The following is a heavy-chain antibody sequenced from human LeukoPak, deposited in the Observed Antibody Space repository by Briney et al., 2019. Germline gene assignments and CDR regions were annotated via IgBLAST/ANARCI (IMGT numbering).Heavy chain of an antibody. J-gene: IGHJ3*01. Sequence: PGGSLRLSCAASGFTFSSYSMNWVRQAPGKGLEWVSSISSSSSYIYYADSVKSRFTISRDNAKNSLYLQMNSLRAEDTAVYYCAREYRDCSSTSCYTRIHDAFDFWGRGTMVTVSS. CDR1: GFTFSSYS. CDR3: AREYRDCSSTSCYTRIHDAFDF. CDR2: ISSSSSYI. D-gene: IGHD2-2*02. V-gene: IGHV3-21*01.